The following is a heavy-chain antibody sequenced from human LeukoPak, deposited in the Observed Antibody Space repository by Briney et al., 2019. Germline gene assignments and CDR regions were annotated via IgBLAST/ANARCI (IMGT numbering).Heavy chain of an antibody. CDR2: ISGSGGST. CDR3: ARLTVVTATRYYYYGMDV. D-gene: IGHD2-21*02. J-gene: IGHJ6*02. V-gene: IGHV3-23*01. Sequence: GGSLRLSCAASGFTFSSYAMSWVRQAPGKGLEWVSAISGSGGSTYDADSVKGRFTISRDSAKDSLYLQMNSLRAEDTAVYYCARLTVVTATRYYYYGMDVWGQGTTVTVSS. CDR1: GFTFSSYA.